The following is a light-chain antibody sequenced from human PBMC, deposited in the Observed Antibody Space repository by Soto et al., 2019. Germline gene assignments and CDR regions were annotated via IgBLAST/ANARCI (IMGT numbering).Light chain of an antibody. J-gene: IGKJ3*01. CDR3: QQYNNWPRVT. CDR1: QSVSSN. V-gene: IGKV3-15*01. Sequence: EIVMTQSPATLSVSPGERATLSCRASQSVSSNLAWYQQKPGQAPRLLIYGASTRATGIPARFSGSGSGTEFTLTISSLQSEDFAVYYCQQYNNWPRVTFGPGTNVDIK. CDR2: GAS.